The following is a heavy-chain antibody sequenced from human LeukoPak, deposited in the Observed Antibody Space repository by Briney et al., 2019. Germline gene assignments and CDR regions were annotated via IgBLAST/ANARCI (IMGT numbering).Heavy chain of an antibody. J-gene: IGHJ6*03. CDR2: ISGSGGST. Sequence: GGSLRLSCAASGFTFSSYAMSWVRQAPGKGLEWVSAISGSGGSTYYADSVKGRFTISRDNSKNTLYLQMNSLRAEDTAVYYCAKGKKVGYYYYYMDVWGKGTTVTASS. V-gene: IGHV3-23*01. CDR3: AKGKKVGYYYYYMDV. D-gene: IGHD1-26*01. CDR1: GFTFSSYA.